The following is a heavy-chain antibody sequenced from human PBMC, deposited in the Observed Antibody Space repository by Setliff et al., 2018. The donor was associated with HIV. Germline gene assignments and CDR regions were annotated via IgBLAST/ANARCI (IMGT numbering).Heavy chain of an antibody. Sequence: KTSETLSLTCTVSGGSINSGSYCWSWIRQPAGKGLEWIGRIYTNRSTNYNPSLKSRVTISVDTSKNQFSLKLSSVTAADTAVYYCARDRCSGCYRFGYWGQGTRVTVSS. CDR3: ARDRCSGCYRFGY. D-gene: IGHD6-19*01. CDR1: GGSINSGSYC. CDR2: IYTNRST. J-gene: IGHJ4*02. V-gene: IGHV4-61*02.